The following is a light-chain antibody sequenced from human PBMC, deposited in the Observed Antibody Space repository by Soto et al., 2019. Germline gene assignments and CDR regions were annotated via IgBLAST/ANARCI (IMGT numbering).Light chain of an antibody. J-gene: IGLJ1*01. V-gene: IGLV2-11*01. CDR3: CSYAGSYTLYV. CDR1: SSDVGGYNY. CDR2: DVS. Sequence: QSVLTQPRSVSGSPGQSVTISCTGTSSDVGGYNYVSWYQQHPGKAPKLMIYDVSKRPSGVPDRFSGSKSGNTASLTISGLQAEYEADYYCCSYAGSYTLYVFGTGTRLPVL.